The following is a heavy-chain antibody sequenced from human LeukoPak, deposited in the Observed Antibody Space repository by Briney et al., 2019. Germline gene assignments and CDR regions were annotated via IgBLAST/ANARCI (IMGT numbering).Heavy chain of an antibody. Sequence: SETLSLTCTLYGDSISGHHWSWIRQPPGKELEWIGYIYYNGGTSYNPSLKSRVTLSVDTSKNQFSLHLNDVTAADTAVYYCARDSAARSNLWGRGALVTVAS. J-gene: IGHJ2*01. D-gene: IGHD2-15*01. V-gene: IGHV4-59*11. CDR2: IYYNGGT. CDR1: GDSISGHH. CDR3: ARDSAARSNL.